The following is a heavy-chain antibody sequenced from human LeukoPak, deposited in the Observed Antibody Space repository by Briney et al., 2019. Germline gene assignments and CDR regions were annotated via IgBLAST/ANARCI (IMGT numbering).Heavy chain of an antibody. J-gene: IGHJ4*02. Sequence: GGSLRLSCAPSGFTFSSYWMHSVRQAPRKGLVWVSRINSDGSSTSYADSVKARSTISRDNAKNTLYLQMNSLRAEDTAVSYCATDTGYSSSWYEGYYFDYWGQGTLVTVSS. CDR2: INSDGSST. D-gene: IGHD6-13*01. V-gene: IGHV3-74*01. CDR1: GFTFSSYW. CDR3: ATDTGYSSSWYEGYYFDY.